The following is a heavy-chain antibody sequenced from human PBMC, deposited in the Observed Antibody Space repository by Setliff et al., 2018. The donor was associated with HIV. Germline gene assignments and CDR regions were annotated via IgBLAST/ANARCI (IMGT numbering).Heavy chain of an antibody. CDR3: ARDSSIWYLNGDGWFDP. V-gene: IGHV4-4*07. J-gene: IGHJ5*02. CDR2: IYSSGRT. Sequence: SSETLSLTCTVSGGSISNYYWSRIRQPAEKGLEWIGRIYSSGRTNYNPSLKSRVTMSLDTSKNQFSLKLSSVTAADTAFYYCARDSSIWYLNGDGWFDPWGQGTLVTVSS. D-gene: IGHD6-13*01. CDR1: GGSISNYY.